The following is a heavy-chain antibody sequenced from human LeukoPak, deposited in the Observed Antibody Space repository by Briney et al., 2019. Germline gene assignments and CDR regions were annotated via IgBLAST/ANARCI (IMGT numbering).Heavy chain of an antibody. D-gene: IGHD6-13*01. CDR3: ARADSSSFYFDY. V-gene: IGHV4-59*01. Sequence: PSETLSLTCTVPNGSISSYSWSWIRQPPGKGLEWIAYMYNSGSTNYNPPLKSRVTILLDTSKNQFSLKLGSVTPADTAIYYCARADSSSFYFDYWGQGTLVTVSS. CDR2: MYNSGST. J-gene: IGHJ4*02. CDR1: NGSISSYS.